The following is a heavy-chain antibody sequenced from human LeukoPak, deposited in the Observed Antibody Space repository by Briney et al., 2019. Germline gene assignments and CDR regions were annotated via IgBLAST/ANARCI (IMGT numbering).Heavy chain of an antibody. Sequence: ASVKVSCKAFGYTFTSDYIHWVRQAPGQGLERMGIINPSGGSTSYAQKLQGRVTMTTDTSTSTAYMELRSLRSDDTAVYYCARDDRNGAALDYWGQGTLVTVSS. D-gene: IGHD1-1*01. CDR1: GYTFTSDY. V-gene: IGHV1-46*01. CDR3: ARDDRNGAALDY. J-gene: IGHJ4*02. CDR2: INPSGGST.